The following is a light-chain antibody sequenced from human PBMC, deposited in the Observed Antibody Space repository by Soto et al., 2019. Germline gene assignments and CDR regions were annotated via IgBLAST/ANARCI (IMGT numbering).Light chain of an antibody. Sequence: EMVMTQSPATLSVSPGERATLSCRASQSVSSNLAWYQQKPGQAPRLLIYGASTRATGIPARFSGSGSGKEFTLTISSLQSEDFAVYYCQQYSNWPRTFGQGTKV. CDR1: QSVSSN. CDR2: GAS. J-gene: IGKJ1*01. V-gene: IGKV3-15*01. CDR3: QQYSNWPRT.